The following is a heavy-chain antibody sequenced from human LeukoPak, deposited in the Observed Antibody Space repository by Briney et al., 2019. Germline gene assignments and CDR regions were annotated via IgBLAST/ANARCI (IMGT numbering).Heavy chain of an antibody. V-gene: IGHV3-21*01. J-gene: IGHJ4*02. D-gene: IGHD3-10*01. CDR3: ARDSVRGANDY. Sequence: GSLRLSCAASGFTFSSYSMNWVRQAPGKGLEWVSSISSSSSYIYYADSVKGRFTISRDDAKNSLYLQMNSLRAEDTAVYYCARDSVRGANDYWGQGTLVTVSS. CDR1: GFTFSSYS. CDR2: ISSSSSYI.